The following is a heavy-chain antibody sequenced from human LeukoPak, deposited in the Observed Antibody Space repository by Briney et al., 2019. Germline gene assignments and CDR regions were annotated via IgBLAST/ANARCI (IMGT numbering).Heavy chain of an antibody. D-gene: IGHD3-10*01. J-gene: IGHJ4*02. V-gene: IGHV3-11*01. CDR2: ISSSGSTI. Sequence: AGSLSCTGAGSGFTFCDYYMSRLRQAPGKGLEWVSYISSSGSTIYYADPVKGRFTISRDNAKNSLYLQMNSLRAEDTAVYYCARDRGDGSGSYDGGQGTLVTVSS. CDR1: GFTFCDYY. CDR3: ARDRGDGSGSYD.